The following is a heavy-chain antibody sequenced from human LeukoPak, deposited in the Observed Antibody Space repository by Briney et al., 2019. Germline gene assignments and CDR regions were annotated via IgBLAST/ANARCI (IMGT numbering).Heavy chain of an antibody. J-gene: IGHJ5*02. V-gene: IGHV1-69*13. Sequence: SVKVSCKASGYTFTSYYMHWVRQAPGQGLEWMGGIIPIFGTANYAQKFQGRVTITADESTSTAYMELSSLRSEDTAVYYCASRYCSSTSCYNWFDPWGQGTLVTVSS. CDR1: GYTFTSYY. CDR3: ASRYCSSTSCYNWFDP. CDR2: IIPIFGTA. D-gene: IGHD2-2*01.